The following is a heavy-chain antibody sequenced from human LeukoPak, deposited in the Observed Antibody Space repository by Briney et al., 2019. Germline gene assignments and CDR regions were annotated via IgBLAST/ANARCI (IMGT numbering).Heavy chain of an antibody. Sequence: PGGSLRLSCAASGFTVSSNEMSWVRQAPGKGLEWVSSISGGSTYYADSRKGRFTISRDNSKNTLYLQMNSLRAEDTAVYYCAKARLRGVGATSDYGMDVWGQGTTVTVSS. CDR3: AKARLRGVGATSDYGMDV. J-gene: IGHJ6*02. D-gene: IGHD1-26*01. CDR2: ISGGST. CDR1: GFTVSSNE. V-gene: IGHV3-38-3*01.